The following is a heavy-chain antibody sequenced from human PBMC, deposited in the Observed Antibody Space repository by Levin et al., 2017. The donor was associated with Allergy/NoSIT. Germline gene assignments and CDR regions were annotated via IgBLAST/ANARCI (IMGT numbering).Heavy chain of an antibody. CDR2: IYSGGNT. CDR1: GLTVSSNY. CDR3: ASRPGAAAGPLDY. D-gene: IGHD6-13*01. Sequence: GGSLRLSCAASGLTVSSNYMTWVRQAPGRGLELVSAIYSGGNTFNADSVKGRFTISRDISKNTLYLQMNSLRVEDTAVYYCASRPGAAAGPLDYWGQGTLVTVSS. J-gene: IGHJ4*02. V-gene: IGHV3-66*01.